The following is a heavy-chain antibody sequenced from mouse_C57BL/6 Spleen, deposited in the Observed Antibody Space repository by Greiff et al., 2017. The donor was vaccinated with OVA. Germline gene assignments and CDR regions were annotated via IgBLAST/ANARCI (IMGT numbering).Heavy chain of an antibody. CDR2: IYPGNSDT. CDR3: TRSSAGEGVDY. V-gene: IGHV1-5*01. CDR1: GYTFTSYW. Sequence: VQLQQSGTVLARPGASVKMSCKTSGYTFTSYWMHWVKQRPGQGLEWIGAIYPGNSDTSYNQKFKGKAKLTAVTSASTAYMELSSLTNEDSAVYYYTRSSAGEGVDYWGQGTTLTVSS. J-gene: IGHJ2*01. D-gene: IGHD6-1*01.